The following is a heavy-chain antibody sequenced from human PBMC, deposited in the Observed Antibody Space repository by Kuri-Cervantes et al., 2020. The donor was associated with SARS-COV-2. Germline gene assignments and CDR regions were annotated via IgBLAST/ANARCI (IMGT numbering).Heavy chain of an antibody. CDR1: GGTFSSYA. D-gene: IGHD3-22*01. V-gene: IGHV1-69*13. CDR3: ALGYWGSGYPRLYYHMDV. J-gene: IGHJ6*03. CDR2: IIPIIGTP. Sequence: SVKVSCKASGGTFSSYALSWVRQAPGQGHEWMGGIIPIIGTPNYAQKFQGRVTVTADESTSTGYLELSSLRSEDTAVYYCALGYWGSGYPRLYYHMDVWGKGTTVTVSS.